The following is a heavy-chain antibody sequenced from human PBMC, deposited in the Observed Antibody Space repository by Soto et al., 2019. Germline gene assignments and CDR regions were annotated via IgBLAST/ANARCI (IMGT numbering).Heavy chain of an antibody. CDR1: GFTVSTNY. J-gene: IGHJ4*02. CDR3: ARGEPHHYLVY. V-gene: IGHV3-66*01. D-gene: IGHD3-16*01. CDR2: IYSGGST. Sequence: EVQLVESGGGLVQPGGSLRLSCAASGFTVSTNYMNWVRQAPGKGLEWVSVIYSGGSTYYADSVKGRFTISRDKSKNTLFLQMNSLRVEDKAVYYCARGEPHHYLVYWGQGTLVTVSS.